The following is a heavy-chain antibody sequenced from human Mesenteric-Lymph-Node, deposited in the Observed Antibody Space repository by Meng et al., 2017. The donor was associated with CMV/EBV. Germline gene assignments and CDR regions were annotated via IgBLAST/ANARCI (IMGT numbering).Heavy chain of an antibody. D-gene: IGHD6-6*01. CDR1: GNNYG. CDR2: IIPILGIA. V-gene: IGHV1-69*04. Sequence: SVKVSCKAPGNNYGFSWVRQAPGQGLEWMGRIIPILGIANYAQKFQGRVTITADKSTSTAYMELSSLRSEDTAVYYCARDGSSSSRAFDYWGQGTLVTVSS. CDR3: ARDGSSSSRAFDY. J-gene: IGHJ4*02.